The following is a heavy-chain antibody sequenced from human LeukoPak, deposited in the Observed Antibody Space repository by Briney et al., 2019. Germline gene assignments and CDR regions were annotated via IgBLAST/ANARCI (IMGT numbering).Heavy chain of an antibody. D-gene: IGHD6-19*01. Sequence: GGSLRLSCAASGFTFDDYAMHWVRQAPGKGLQWVSGISWTSGSIGYADSMKGQFTISRDNAKNSLYLQMNSLRAEDMALYYCAKAYYSSGWGDAFDIWGQGTMVTVSS. CDR1: GFTFDDYA. CDR3: AKAYYSSGWGDAFDI. J-gene: IGHJ3*02. CDR2: ISWTSGSI. V-gene: IGHV3-9*03.